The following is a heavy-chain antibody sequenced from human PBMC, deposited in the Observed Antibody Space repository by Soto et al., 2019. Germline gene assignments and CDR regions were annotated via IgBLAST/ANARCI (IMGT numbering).Heavy chain of an antibody. CDR2: ISGTGVNT. Sequence: GGSLRLSCEASGFIFSSYAITWVRQAPGKGLEWVSTISGTGVNTYYADSVKGRFTVSRDNSKNTVWLQMNSLRAADSSVYYCAKDSVHNLYRTSSLEDCFGPWGQGTLVTVSS. CDR3: AKDSVHNLYRTSSLEDCFGP. J-gene: IGHJ5*02. D-gene: IGHD6-6*01. CDR1: GFIFSSYA. V-gene: IGHV3-23*01.